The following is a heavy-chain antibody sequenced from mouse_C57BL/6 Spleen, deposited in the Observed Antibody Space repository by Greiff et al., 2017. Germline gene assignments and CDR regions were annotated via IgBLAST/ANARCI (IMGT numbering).Heavy chain of an antibody. CDR1: GYAFTNYL. CDR3: ARNFYAMDY. J-gene: IGHJ4*01. V-gene: IGHV1-54*01. CDR2: INPGSGGT. Sequence: VQVVESGAELVRPGTSVKVSCKASGYAFTNYLIEWVKQRPGQGLEWIGVINPGSGGTNYNEKFKGKATLTADKSSSTAYMQLSSLTSEDSAIYFCARNFYAMDYWGQGTSVTVSS.